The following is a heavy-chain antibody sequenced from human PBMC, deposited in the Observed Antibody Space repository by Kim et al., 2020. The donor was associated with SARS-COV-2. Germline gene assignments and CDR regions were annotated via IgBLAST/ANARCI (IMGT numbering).Heavy chain of an antibody. V-gene: IGHV5-51*01. J-gene: IGHJ6*02. Sequence: GESLKISCKGSGYSFTSYWIGWVRQMPGKGLEWMGIIYPGDSDTRYSPSFQGQVTISADKSISTAYLQWSSLKASDTAMYYCARGVVSSGWGPRGSGPATYCYYGMDVWGQGTTVTVSS. D-gene: IGHD6-19*01. CDR3: ARGVVSSGWGPRGSGPATYCYYGMDV. CDR2: IYPGDSDT. CDR1: GYSFTSYW.